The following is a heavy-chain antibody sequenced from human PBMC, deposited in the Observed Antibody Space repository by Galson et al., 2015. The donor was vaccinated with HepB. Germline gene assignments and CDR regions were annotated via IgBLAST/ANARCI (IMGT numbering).Heavy chain of an antibody. CDR2: IDPSDSYT. CDR3: ARRGYYYDSSGYTDAFDI. D-gene: IGHD3-22*01. J-gene: IGHJ3*02. Sequence: QSGAEVKKPGESLRISCKGSGYSFTSYWISWVRQMPGKGLEWVGRIDPSDSYTNYSPSFQGHVTISADKSISTAYLQWSSLKASDTAMYYCARRGYYYDSSGYTDAFDIWGQGTMVTVSS. CDR1: GYSFTSYW. V-gene: IGHV5-10-1*01.